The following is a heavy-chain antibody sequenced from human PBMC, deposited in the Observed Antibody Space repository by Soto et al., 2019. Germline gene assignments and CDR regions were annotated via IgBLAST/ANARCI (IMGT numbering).Heavy chain of an antibody. V-gene: IGHV4-31*03. CDR3: ARGSSSWPDAFDI. CDR2: IYYSGST. D-gene: IGHD6-13*01. Sequence: RSDTLSLTCTVSGGSISSGGYYWSWIRQHPGKGLEWIGYIYYSGSTYYNPSLKSRVTISVDTSKNQFSLKLSSVTAADTAVYYCARGSSSWPDAFDIWGQGTMVTVSS. J-gene: IGHJ3*02. CDR1: GGSISSGGYY.